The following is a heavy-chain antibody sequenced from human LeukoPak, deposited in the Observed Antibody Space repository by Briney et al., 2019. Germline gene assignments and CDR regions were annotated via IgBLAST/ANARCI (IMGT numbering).Heavy chain of an antibody. J-gene: IGHJ4*02. Sequence: GGSLRLSCAASGFTVSSNYMSWVRQAPGKGLEWVSVIDSGGTTYYAGSVKGRFTISRDNSKNTLYLQMNSLRAEDTAVYYCARGVHNRYFDYWGQGTLVTVSS. CDR3: ARGVHNRYFDY. V-gene: IGHV3-53*01. CDR2: IDSGGTT. CDR1: GFTVSSNY. D-gene: IGHD1-1*01.